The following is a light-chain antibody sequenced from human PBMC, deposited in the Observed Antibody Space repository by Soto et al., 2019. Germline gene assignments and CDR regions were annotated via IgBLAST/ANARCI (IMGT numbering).Light chain of an antibody. V-gene: IGKV3D-15*01. J-gene: IGKJ4*01. Sequence: EVVMTQSPATLSVSPGERATLSCRGSQSVSTKLAWYQHKPGQAPRLLIYDASTRAAGIPARFSGSASGTEFTLTITSLQSEDFAVYYCQQYNNWPLTFGGGTKVEIK. CDR3: QQYNNWPLT. CDR2: DAS. CDR1: QSVSTK.